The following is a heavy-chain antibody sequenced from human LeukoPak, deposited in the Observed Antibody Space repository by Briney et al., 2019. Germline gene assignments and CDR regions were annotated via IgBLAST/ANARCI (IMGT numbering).Heavy chain of an antibody. D-gene: IGHD5-12*01. CDR2: ISSSDDTI. Sequence: PGGSLRLSCAASGFTFSSYWMHWVRQAPGKGLEWVSYISSSDDTIYYADSVKGRFTISRDNSKNTLYLQMNSLRAEDTAVYYCARSEVATDYFDYWGQGTLVTVSS. V-gene: IGHV3-48*01. CDR3: ARSEVATDYFDY. J-gene: IGHJ4*02. CDR1: GFTFSSYW.